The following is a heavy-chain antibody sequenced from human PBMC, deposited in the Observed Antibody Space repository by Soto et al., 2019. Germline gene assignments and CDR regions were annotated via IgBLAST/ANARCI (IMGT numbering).Heavy chain of an antibody. Sequence: EVQLLESGGGLVQPRGSLRLSCAASGFIFSSQTMGWVRQPPGKGLEWVSTISSSGGSTYYAESVKGRFTISRDSSKNALYLQMNSLRAEDTAIYYCAKSPPEYCISTSCYGGGYDFWGQGTLVTVTS. CDR1: GFIFSSQT. CDR3: AKSPPEYCISTSCYGGGYDF. V-gene: IGHV3-23*01. CDR2: ISSSGGST. J-gene: IGHJ4*02. D-gene: IGHD2-2*01.